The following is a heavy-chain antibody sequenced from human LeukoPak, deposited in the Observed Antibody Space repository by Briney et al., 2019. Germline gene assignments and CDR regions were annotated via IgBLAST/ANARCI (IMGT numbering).Heavy chain of an antibody. V-gene: IGHV1-46*01. D-gene: IGHD3-16*01. CDR2: IKPSGGST. J-gene: IGHJ1*01. CDR1: GYTFTSYY. Sequence: ASVKVSCKASGYTFTSYYMHWVRQAPGQGLEWMGIIKPSGGSTSYAQKFQGRVTMTRDMSTSTVYMELSSLRSEDTAVYYCAKDDDWGRYKHWGQGTLVTVSS. CDR3: AKDDDWGRYKH.